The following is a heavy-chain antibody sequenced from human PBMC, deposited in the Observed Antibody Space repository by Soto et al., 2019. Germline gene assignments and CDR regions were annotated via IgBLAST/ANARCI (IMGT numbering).Heavy chain of an antibody. CDR3: ARGVDIVATRPQTQVLMDV. J-gene: IGHJ6*03. CDR1: GWSFSGYY. V-gene: IGHV4-34*01. Sequence: PSETLSLTCAVYGWSFSGYYWSWIRQPPGKGLEWIGEINHSGSTNYNPSLKSRVTISVDTSKNQFSLKLSSVTAADTAVYYCARGVDIVATRPQTQVLMDVWGKGTTVTVSS. CDR2: INHSGST. D-gene: IGHD5-12*01.